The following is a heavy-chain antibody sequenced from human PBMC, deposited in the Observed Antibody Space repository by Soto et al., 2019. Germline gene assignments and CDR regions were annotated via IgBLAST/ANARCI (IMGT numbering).Heavy chain of an antibody. CDR3: ARRYGDCFDY. V-gene: IGHV4-59*08. J-gene: IGHJ4*02. Sequence: QVQLQESGPGLVKPSETLSLTCTVSGGSISSYYWSWIRQPPGKGLEWIGYIYYSGSTNYHPSLKSRITISVDTSKNQFSLKLSSVTAADTAVYYCARRYGDCFDYWGRGTLVTVSS. CDR2: IYYSGST. CDR1: GGSISSYY. D-gene: IGHD4-17*01.